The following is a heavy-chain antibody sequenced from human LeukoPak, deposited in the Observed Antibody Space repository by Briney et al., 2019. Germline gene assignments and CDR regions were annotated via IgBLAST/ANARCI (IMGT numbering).Heavy chain of an antibody. V-gene: IGHV4-59*01. J-gene: IGHJ4*02. Sequence: SDTLSLTCTVFGGSISSYYWSWIRQPPGKGLEWIGYIFSSGSTNYNPSLKSRVTISLDTSKNQFSLKLSSVTAADTAVYYCAREYCASNCYFDYWGQGTLVTVSS. CDR2: IFSSGST. CDR1: GGSISSYY. D-gene: IGHD2-21*02. CDR3: AREYCASNCYFDY.